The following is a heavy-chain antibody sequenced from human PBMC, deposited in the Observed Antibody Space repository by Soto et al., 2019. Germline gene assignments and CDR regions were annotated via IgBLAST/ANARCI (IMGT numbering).Heavy chain of an antibody. Sequence: VQLVESGGGLVQPVGSLRLSCAASGFTFSTYSMNWVRQAPGQGLEWVSYISSRSYTIYYVDSVKGRFTISTDYAKNSLYLQMNSLRDDDPAVYYCARGRSSSDNGLDVWGQGTTVSVSS. CDR1: GFTFSTYS. V-gene: IGHV3-48*02. CDR3: ARGRSSSDNGLDV. J-gene: IGHJ6*02. D-gene: IGHD6-6*01. CDR2: ISSRSYTI.